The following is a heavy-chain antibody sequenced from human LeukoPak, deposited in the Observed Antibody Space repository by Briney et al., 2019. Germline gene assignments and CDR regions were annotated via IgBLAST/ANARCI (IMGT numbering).Heavy chain of an antibody. Sequence: SDTLSLTCIISGGSISSSTYYWGWIRQPPGKGLEWIGTLYYSGKTYYNPSLKSRVTISIDTSKNQFSLKLTSATAADTAVYYCARDTYGSGTSTDGGQGTLVTVSS. D-gene: IGHD3-10*01. V-gene: IGHV4-39*07. CDR2: LYYSGKT. CDR3: ARDTYGSGTSTD. CDR1: GGSISSSTYY. J-gene: IGHJ4*02.